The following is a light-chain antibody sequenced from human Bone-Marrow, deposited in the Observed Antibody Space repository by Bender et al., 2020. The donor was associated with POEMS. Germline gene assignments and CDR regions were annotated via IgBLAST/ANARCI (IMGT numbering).Light chain of an antibody. Sequence: QSVLTQPPSVSGAPGQRVTIACSGSNSNIGAGSDVHWYQQLPGTAPKLLIYGLFNRPSGVPDRFSGSKSGNAASLTISGLQTEDEADYYCQSYDSSVSDVVFGGGTKLTVL. CDR1: NSNIGAGSD. J-gene: IGLJ2*01. V-gene: IGLV1-40*01. CDR2: GLF. CDR3: QSYDSSVSDVV.